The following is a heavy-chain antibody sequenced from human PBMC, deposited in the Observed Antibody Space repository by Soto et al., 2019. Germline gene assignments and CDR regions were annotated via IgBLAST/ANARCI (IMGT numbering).Heavy chain of an antibody. D-gene: IGHD6-13*01. CDR3: AGEGPRQLVR. Sequence: TSETLSLTCTVSGGSISSYYWSWIRQPPGKGLEWIGYIYYSGSTNYNPSLKSRVTISVDTSKNQFSLKLSSVTAAATAVYYCAGEGPRQLVRWGQGTLVTVSS. CDR1: GGSISSYY. V-gene: IGHV4-59*01. J-gene: IGHJ4*02. CDR2: IYYSGST.